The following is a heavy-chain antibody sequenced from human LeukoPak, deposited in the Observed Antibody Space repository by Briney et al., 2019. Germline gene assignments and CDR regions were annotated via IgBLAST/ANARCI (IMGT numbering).Heavy chain of an antibody. CDR3: AREYYYGMDV. CDR1: GFTFSSYA. V-gene: IGHV3-72*01. CDR2: IRHKGGSFST. J-gene: IGHJ6*02. Sequence: GGSLRLSCAASGFTFSSYAMSWVRQAPGKGLEWVAQIRHKGGSFSTYYAASVRGRFSISREDLKNSVHLQMNSLKTEDTALYYCAREYYYGMDVWGQGTTVTVSS.